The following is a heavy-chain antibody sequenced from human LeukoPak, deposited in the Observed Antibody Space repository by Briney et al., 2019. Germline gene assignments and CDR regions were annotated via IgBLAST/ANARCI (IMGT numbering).Heavy chain of an antibody. CDR1: GFTFSSYA. J-gene: IGHJ4*02. Sequence: GGSLRLSCAASGFTFSSYAMHWVRQAPGKGLEWVAVISYDGSNKYYADSVKGRFTVSRDNSKNTLFLELSSLRTDDTAVYYCARDMSGTYSFDYWGQGTLVTVSS. V-gene: IGHV3-30*14. CDR3: ARDMSGTYSFDY. D-gene: IGHD1-26*01. CDR2: ISYDGSNK.